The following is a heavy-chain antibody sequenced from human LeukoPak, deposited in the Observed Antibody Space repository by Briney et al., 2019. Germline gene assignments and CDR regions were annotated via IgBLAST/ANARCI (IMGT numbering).Heavy chain of an antibody. CDR3: ARDLGQQLVPDWFDP. D-gene: IGHD6-13*01. J-gene: IGHJ5*02. CDR1: GGSISSGGYY. CDR2: IYYSGST. V-gene: IGHV4-31*03. Sequence: SETLSLTCTVSGGSISSGGYYWSWIRQHPGKGLEWIGYIYYSGSTYYNPSLKSRVTISVDTSKNQFSLRLSSVTAADTAVYYCARDLGQQLVPDWFDPWGQGTLVTVSS.